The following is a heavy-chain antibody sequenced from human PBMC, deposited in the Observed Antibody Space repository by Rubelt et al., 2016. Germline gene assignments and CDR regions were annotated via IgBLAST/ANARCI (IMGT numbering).Heavy chain of an antibody. V-gene: IGHV4-59*08. Sequence: QVQLQESGPGLVKPSETLSLTCTFSGGSISDNYWSWIRHLPGKGLEWIGCVYYSGTTIYNPSLKRRGSISVDTSNTQFSLRLVSVTAADTAVYYCARQPSSHTGGCLGGMDVWGQGTTVTVSS. CDR2: VYYSGTT. CDR3: ARQPSSHTGGCLGGMDV. J-gene: IGHJ6*02. D-gene: IGHD2-8*02. CDR1: GGSISDNY.